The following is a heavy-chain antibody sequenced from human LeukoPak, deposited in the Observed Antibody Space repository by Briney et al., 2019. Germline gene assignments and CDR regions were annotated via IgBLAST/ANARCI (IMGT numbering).Heavy chain of an antibody. CDR2: IIPIFGTA. J-gene: IGHJ5*02. CDR1: GGTFSSYA. V-gene: IGHV1-69*13. Sequence: SVKVSCKASGGTFSSYAISWVRQAPGQGLEWMGGIIPIFGTANYAQKFQGRVTITADESTSTAYMELSSLRSEDTAVYYCARDQDYYGSGSYPLGWSDPWGQGTLVTVSS. CDR3: ARDQDYYGSGSYPLGWSDP. D-gene: IGHD3-10*01.